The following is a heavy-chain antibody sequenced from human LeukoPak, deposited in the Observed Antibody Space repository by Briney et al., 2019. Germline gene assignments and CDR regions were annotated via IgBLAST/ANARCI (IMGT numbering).Heavy chain of an antibody. J-gene: IGHJ4*02. CDR1: GFTFSSYW. CDR3: ARGSGDYYDSSGYPFEPLADY. D-gene: IGHD3-22*01. CDR2: INSDGSST. Sequence: PGGSLRLSCAASGFTFSSYWMHWVRQAPGKGLLWVSRINSDGSSTSYADSVKGRFTISRDNAKNTLYLQMNSLRAEDTAVYYCARGSGDYYDSSGYPFEPLADYWRQGSLDSVSS. V-gene: IGHV3-74*01.